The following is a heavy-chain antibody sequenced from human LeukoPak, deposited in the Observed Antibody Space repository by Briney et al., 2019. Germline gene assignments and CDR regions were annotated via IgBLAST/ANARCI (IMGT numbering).Heavy chain of an antibody. CDR3: ARDTIPQEYYYYYYMDV. CDR1: GFTFSSYW. CDR2: IKQDGSEK. D-gene: IGHD3-9*01. Sequence: PGGSLRLSCAASGFTFSSYWMSWVRQAPGKGLEWVANIKQDGSEKYYVDSVKGRFTISRDNAKNSLYLQMNSLRAEDTAVYYCARDTIPQEYYYYYYMDVWGKGTTVTVSS. J-gene: IGHJ6*03. V-gene: IGHV3-7*01.